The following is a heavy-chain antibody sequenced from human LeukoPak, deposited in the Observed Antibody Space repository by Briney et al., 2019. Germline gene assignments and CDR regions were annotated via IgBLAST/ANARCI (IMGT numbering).Heavy chain of an antibody. CDR3: ARDLQDQGGVRITMVRGVISHAFDI. J-gene: IGHJ3*02. Sequence: SGGSPRLSCAASGFTFSSYAMHWVRQAPGKGLEYVSAISSNGGSTYYANSVKGRFTISRDNSKNTLYLQMGSLRAEDMAVYYRARDLQDQGGVRITMVRGVISHAFDIWGQGTMVTVSS. CDR1: GFTFSSYA. D-gene: IGHD3-10*01. CDR2: ISSNGGST. V-gene: IGHV3-64*01.